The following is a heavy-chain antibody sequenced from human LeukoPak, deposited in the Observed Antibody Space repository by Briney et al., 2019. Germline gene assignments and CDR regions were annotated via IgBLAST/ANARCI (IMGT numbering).Heavy chain of an antibody. CDR1: GFTVSSNY. D-gene: IGHD3-22*01. CDR2: IYSGGTT. V-gene: IGHV3-53*01. Sequence: GGSLRLSCAVSGFTVSSNYMSWVRQAPGKGLEWVSVIYSGGTTFYADSVKGRFIISRDSSKNTLFLQVNSLRAEDTAVYYCASEYDSSGYTRLYWGQGTLVTVSS. J-gene: IGHJ4*02. CDR3: ASEYDSSGYTRLY.